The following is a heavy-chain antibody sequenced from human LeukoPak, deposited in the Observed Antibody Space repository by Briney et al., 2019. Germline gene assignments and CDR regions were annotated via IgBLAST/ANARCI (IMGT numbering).Heavy chain of an antibody. V-gene: IGHV3-21*01. CDR2: ISSSSSYI. CDR1: GFTFSSYS. CDR3: ARGHIAANNWFDP. Sequence: GGSLRLSRAASGFTFSSYSMNWVRQAPGKGLEWVSSISSSSSYIYYADSVKGRFTISRDNAKNSLYLQMNSLRAEDTAVYYCARGHIAANNWFDPWGQGTLVTVSS. J-gene: IGHJ5*02. D-gene: IGHD6-13*01.